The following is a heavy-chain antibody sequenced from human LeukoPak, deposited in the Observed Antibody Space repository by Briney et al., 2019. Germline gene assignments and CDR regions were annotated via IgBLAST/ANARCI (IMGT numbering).Heavy chain of an antibody. CDR3: AKPYYDMLTGKGPSDF. V-gene: IGHV3-21*01. CDR2: ISSSSSYI. CDR1: GFTFSSYS. D-gene: IGHD3-9*01. Sequence: GGSLRLSCAASGFTFSSYSMNWVRQAPGKGLEWVSSISSSSSYIYYADSVKGRFTISRDNAKNSLYLQMNSLRAEDTAVYYCAKPYYDMLTGKGPSDFWGRGTLVTVSS. J-gene: IGHJ4*02.